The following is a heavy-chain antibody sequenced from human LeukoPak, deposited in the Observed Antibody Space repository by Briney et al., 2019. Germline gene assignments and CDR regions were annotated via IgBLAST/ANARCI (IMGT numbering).Heavy chain of an antibody. D-gene: IGHD6-13*01. CDR2: IKQDGSEK. V-gene: IGHV3-7*01. J-gene: IGHJ4*02. CDR3: ARRGPIAAVGYYFDY. Sequence: GGSLRLSCAASGFTFSSYWMSWVRQAPGKGLEWVANIKQDGSEKYYVDSVKGRFTISRDNAKNSLYLQMNSLRADDTAVYYCARRGPIAAVGYYFDYWGQGTLVTVSS. CDR1: GFTFSSYW.